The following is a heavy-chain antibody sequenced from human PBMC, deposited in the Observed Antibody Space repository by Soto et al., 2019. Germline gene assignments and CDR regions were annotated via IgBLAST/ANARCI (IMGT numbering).Heavy chain of an antibody. J-gene: IGHJ4*01. CDR3: ARPLYTFVRGPPHY. CDR2: IQYRGST. V-gene: IGHV4-39*07. CDR1: DDSITSGAYY. Sequence: PSETLSLTCTVSDDSITSGAYYWGLIRQPPGKGLEWIGTIQYRGSTYYNPSLKSRVTISLDTSKNQFSLRLRSLTAADTAVYYCARPLYTFVRGPPHYWGHGTLVTVSS. D-gene: IGHD3-10*01.